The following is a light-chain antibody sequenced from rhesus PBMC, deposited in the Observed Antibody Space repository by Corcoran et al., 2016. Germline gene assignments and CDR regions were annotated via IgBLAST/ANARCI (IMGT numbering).Light chain of an antibody. CDR2: YAN. V-gene: IGKV1-32*01. Sequence: DIQMTQSPSSLSASVGDRVTITGRASQGISSYFNWYQQKQGKAPKRRIYYANRFESGVPSRFTGSGSGTEFTRTISSLPPEDVATYYCQQYNSLPWTFGQGTKVEIK. CDR1: QGISSY. J-gene: IGKJ1*01. CDR3: QQYNSLPWT.